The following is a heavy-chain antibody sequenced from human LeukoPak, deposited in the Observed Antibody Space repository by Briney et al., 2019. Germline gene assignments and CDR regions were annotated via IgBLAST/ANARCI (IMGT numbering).Heavy chain of an antibody. Sequence: SETLSLTCTVSGGSISSYYWSWIRQAPGKGLAWIGYTSYSGSGDTNYNPSLQSRVTFSIDTSRNQFSLNLNSVTAADTAVYYCARSYDSSGYYYGFESWGQGTLVTVSS. CDR3: ARSYDSSGYYYGFES. CDR1: GGSISSYY. D-gene: IGHD3-22*01. V-gene: IGHV4-59*01. J-gene: IGHJ4*02. CDR2: TSYSGSGDT.